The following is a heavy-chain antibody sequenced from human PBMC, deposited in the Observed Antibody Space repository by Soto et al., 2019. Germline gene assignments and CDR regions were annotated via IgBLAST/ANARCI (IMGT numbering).Heavy chain of an antibody. J-gene: IGHJ6*02. V-gene: IGHV5-51*01. CDR2: IYPGDSDT. D-gene: IGHD6-19*01. CDR1: AYSFTSYW. CDR3: ARHNIGSGWYGGASTGPLKVYYYGMDV. Sequence: GESLKISCNGSAYSFTSYWIGWVRQMPGKGLEWMGIIYPGDSDTRYSPSFQGQVTISADKSISTAYLQWSSLKASDTAMYYCARHNIGSGWYGGASTGPLKVYYYGMDVWGQGTTVTVSS.